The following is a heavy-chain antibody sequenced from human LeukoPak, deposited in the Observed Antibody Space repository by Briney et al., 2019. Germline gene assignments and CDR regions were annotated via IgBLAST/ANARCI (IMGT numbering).Heavy chain of an antibody. CDR3: ARHQCSGGSCYPTEDY. CDR1: GYSFTSYW. J-gene: IGHJ4*02. V-gene: IGHV5-51*01. D-gene: IGHD2-15*01. CDR2: IYPGDSDT. Sequence: GESLKISCKGSGYSFTSYWIGWVRQMPGKGLEWMVIIYPGDSDTRYSPSFQGQVTISADKSISTAYLQWSSLKASDTAMYYCARHQCSGGSCYPTEDYWGQGTLVTVSS.